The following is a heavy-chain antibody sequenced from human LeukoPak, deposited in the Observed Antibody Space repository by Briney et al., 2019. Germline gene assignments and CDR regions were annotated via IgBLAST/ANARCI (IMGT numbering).Heavy chain of an antibody. J-gene: IGHJ4*02. V-gene: IGHV1-3*01. Sequence: ASVKVSCKASGYTFTSYGMHWVRQAPGQRLEWMGWINAGNGNTKYSQKFQGRVTITRDTSASRAYMELSSLRSEDTAVYYCATGLWFGEFLFDYWGQGTLVTVSS. D-gene: IGHD3-10*01. CDR1: GYTFTSYG. CDR2: INAGNGNT. CDR3: ATGLWFGEFLFDY.